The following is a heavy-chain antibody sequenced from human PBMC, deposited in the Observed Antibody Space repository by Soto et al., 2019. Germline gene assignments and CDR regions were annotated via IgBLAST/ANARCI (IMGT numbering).Heavy chain of an antibody. Sequence: QVQLVQSGAEVKKPGSSVKVSCKASGGTFSSLAISLVRQAPGQGLEWMGGLVPVFGTANYAQKFQDRVTITADKSTSTSYMELSSLRSEDTAVYYCARSPGVFDYWGQGTLVTVSS. D-gene: IGHD3-10*01. CDR1: GGTFSSLA. V-gene: IGHV1-69*06. CDR2: LVPVFGTA. CDR3: ARSPGVFDY. J-gene: IGHJ4*02.